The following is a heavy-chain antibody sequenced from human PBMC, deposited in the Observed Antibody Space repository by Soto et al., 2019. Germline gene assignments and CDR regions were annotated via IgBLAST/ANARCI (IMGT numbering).Heavy chain of an antibody. J-gene: IGHJ6*02. CDR1: GGSISSGDYY. Sequence: PSETLSLTCTVSGGSISSGDYYWSWIRQPPGKGLEWIGYIYYSGSTYYNPSLKSRVTISVDTSKNQFSLKLSSVTAADTAVYYCARENPPTKYDFWSGYHHPGYLDVWGQGTTVTVSS. CDR3: ARENPPTKYDFWSGYHHPGYLDV. D-gene: IGHD3-3*01. CDR2: IYYSGST. V-gene: IGHV4-30-4*01.